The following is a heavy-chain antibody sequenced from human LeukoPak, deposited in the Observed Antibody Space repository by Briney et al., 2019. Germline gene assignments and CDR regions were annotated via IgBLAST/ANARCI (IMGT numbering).Heavy chain of an antibody. V-gene: IGHV3-21*04. J-gene: IGHJ4*02. CDR2: ISSSSSYI. Sequence: PGGSLRLSCAASGFTFSSYSMNWVRQAPGKGLEWVSSISSSSSYIYYADSVKGRFTISRDNAKNSLYLQMNSLRAEDTAVYYCAKDLHPSRIVVVITPLFDYWGQGTLVTVSS. CDR1: GFTFSSYS. D-gene: IGHD3-22*01. CDR3: AKDLHPSRIVVVITPLFDY.